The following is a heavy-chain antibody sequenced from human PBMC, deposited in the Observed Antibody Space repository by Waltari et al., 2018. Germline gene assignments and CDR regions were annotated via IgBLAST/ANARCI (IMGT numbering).Heavy chain of an antibody. CDR1: GGSISSGSYY. D-gene: IGHD3-16*02. J-gene: IGHJ6*02. CDR2: INHSGST. CDR3: ARGFKRLGELSFSRVKYYYGMDV. V-gene: IGHV4-39*07. Sequence: QVQLQESGPGLVKPSQTLSLTCTVSGGSISSGSYYWSWIRQPPGKGLEWIGEINHSGSTNYNPPLKSRVTISVDTSKNQFSLKLSSVTAADTAVYYCARGFKRLGELSFSRVKYYYGMDVWGQGTTVTVSS.